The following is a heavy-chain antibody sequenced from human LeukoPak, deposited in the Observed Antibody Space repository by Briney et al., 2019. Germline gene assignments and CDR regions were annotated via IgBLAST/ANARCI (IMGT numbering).Heavy chain of an antibody. V-gene: IGHV3-30*18. D-gene: IGHD5-18*01. J-gene: IGHJ4*02. Sequence: TGGSLRLSCAASGFTFSSYGMHWVRQAPGKGLEWVAVISYDGSNKYYADSVKGRFTISRDNSKNTLYLQMNSLRAEDTAVYYCAKDSGSYGYPRDYWGQGTLVTVSS. CDR2: ISYDGSNK. CDR1: GFTFSSYG. CDR3: AKDSGSYGYPRDY.